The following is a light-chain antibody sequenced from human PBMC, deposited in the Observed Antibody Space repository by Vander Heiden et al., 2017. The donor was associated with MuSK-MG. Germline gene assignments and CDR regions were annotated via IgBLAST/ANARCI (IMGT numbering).Light chain of an antibody. CDR1: VLSKQH. CDR2: KDI. V-gene: IGLV3-25*03. J-gene: IGLJ2*01. Sequence: SYELPQPPSVSVSPGQRARITCSASVLSKQHAFWYQQKAGQAPVLVIYKDIERPSGIPERFSGSSSGTTVTLTISGVLAEDEADYHCQSGDSTGSHVGFGAGTKLTVL. CDR3: QSGDSTGSHVG.